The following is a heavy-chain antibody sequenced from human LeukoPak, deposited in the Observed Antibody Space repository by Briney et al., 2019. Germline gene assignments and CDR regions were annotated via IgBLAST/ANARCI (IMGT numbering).Heavy chain of an antibody. CDR3: AKVDGYHGTEYYFDY. CDR2: ISGSGGST. J-gene: IGHJ4*02. V-gene: IGHV3-23*01. CDR1: GFTVSSNY. D-gene: IGHD3/OR15-3a*01. Sequence: GGSLRLSCAASGFTVSSNYMSWVRQAPGKGLEWVSAISGSGGSTYYADSVKGRFTISRDNSKNTLYLQMNSLRAEDTAVYYCAKVDGYHGTEYYFDYWGQGTLVTVSS.